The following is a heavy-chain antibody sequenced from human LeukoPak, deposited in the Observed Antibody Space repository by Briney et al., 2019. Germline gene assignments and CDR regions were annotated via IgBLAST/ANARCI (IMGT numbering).Heavy chain of an antibody. CDR3: ARDVDGDGYSFFEY. V-gene: IGHV3-53*01. J-gene: IGHJ4*02. Sequence: PGGSLRLSCAASGFTVSNNYMNWVRQAPGKGLEWVSLVRGDGSTYYADSVKGRFTISKDNSRNTVYLQMNSLRAEDTAVYYCARDVDGDGYSFFEYWGRGTLVTVSS. CDR1: GFTVSNNY. CDR2: VRGDGST. D-gene: IGHD5-24*01.